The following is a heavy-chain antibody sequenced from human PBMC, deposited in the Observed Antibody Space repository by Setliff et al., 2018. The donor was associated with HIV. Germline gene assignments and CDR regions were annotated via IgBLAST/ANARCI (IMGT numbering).Heavy chain of an antibody. CDR3: ATRPRIAARPFDY. Sequence: SETLSLTCSVSGVSVGSGDYYWHWIRLHPEKALEWIGYIFHSGDTYYNPSLKSRISMSVDTSKNQFSLELTSLTAADTAVYYCATRPRIAARPFDYWGQGMLVTVS. V-gene: IGHV4-31*02. CDR1: GVSVGSGDYY. J-gene: IGHJ4*02. D-gene: IGHD6-6*01. CDR2: IFHSGDT.